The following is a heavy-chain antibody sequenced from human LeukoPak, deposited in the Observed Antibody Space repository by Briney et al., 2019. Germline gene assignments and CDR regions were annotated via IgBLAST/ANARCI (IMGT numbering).Heavy chain of an antibody. V-gene: IGHV5-51*01. J-gene: IGHJ3*01. CDR2: IYPGDSDT. CDR1: GYSFTNYW. CDR3: ARQQYSSGHDAFDP. Sequence: GESLKISCKGSGYSFTNYWIGWVRQMPGKGLEWMGIIYPGDSDTRYSPSFQGQVTISADKSISTAYLQWSSLKASDTAIYYCARQQYSSGHDAFDPWGQGTMVTVSS. D-gene: IGHD6-19*01.